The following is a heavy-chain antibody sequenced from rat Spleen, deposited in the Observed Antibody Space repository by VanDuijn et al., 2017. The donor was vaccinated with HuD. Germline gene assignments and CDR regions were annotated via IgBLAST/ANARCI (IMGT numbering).Heavy chain of an antibody. Sequence: EVRLVESDGGLVQPGRSLKLSCADSGFTFSDYYMAWVRQAPTKGLEWVATISYDGRDTYYRDSVKGRFTFSRDNAKSTLYMQMDSLRSEDTAIYYCARRRRDWFYFDYWGQGVMVTVSS. CDR3: ARRRRDWFYFDY. J-gene: IGHJ2*01. V-gene: IGHV5-29*01. D-gene: IGHD1-1*01. CDR2: ISYDGRDT. CDR1: GFTFSDYY.